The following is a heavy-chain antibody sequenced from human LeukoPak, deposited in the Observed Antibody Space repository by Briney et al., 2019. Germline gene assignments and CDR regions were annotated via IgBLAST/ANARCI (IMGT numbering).Heavy chain of an antibody. V-gene: IGHV3-23*01. Sequence: GGSPRLSCAASGFTFSSYAMSWVRQAPGKGLEWVSAISGSGGSTYYADSVKGRFTISRDNSKNTLYLQMNSLRAEDTAVYYCAKGRFIVVVPAARGGDYVFDYWGQGTLVTVSS. CDR2: ISGSGGST. D-gene: IGHD2-2*01. CDR3: AKGRFIVVVPAARGGDYVFDY. J-gene: IGHJ4*02. CDR1: GFTFSSYA.